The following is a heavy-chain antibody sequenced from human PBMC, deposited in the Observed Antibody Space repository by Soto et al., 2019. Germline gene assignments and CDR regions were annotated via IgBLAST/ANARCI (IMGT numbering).Heavy chain of an antibody. CDR3: ARQYCSSTSCYFKVNWFDP. Sequence: QVQLVQSGAEVKKPGASVKVSCKASGYTFTSYAMHWVRQAPGQRLEWMGWINAGNGNTKYSQKFQGRVTITRDTSARTAYMELSSLRYEDTAVYYCARQYCSSTSCYFKVNWFDPWGQGTLVTVSS. CDR2: INAGNGNT. CDR1: GYTFTSYA. V-gene: IGHV1-3*01. D-gene: IGHD2-2*01. J-gene: IGHJ5*02.